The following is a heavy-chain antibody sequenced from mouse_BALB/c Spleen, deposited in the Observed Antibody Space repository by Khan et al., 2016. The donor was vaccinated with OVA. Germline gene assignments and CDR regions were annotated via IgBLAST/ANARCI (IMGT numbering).Heavy chain of an antibody. CDR3: ASGGYWYFDV. J-gene: IGHJ1*01. CDR1: GYTFTNYG. D-gene: IGHD1-1*02. Sequence: QIQLVQSGPELKKPGETVKISCKASGYTFTNYGMNWVKQAPGKGLKWMGWINTYTGEPTYADDFKGRFAFSLETSANTAYLQINNLKNEDTATYCCASGGYWYFDVWGAGTTVTVSS. CDR2: INTYTGEP. V-gene: IGHV9-3-1*01.